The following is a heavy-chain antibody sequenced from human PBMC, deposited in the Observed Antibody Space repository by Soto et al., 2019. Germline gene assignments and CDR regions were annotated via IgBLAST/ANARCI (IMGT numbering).Heavy chain of an antibody. D-gene: IGHD3-10*01. V-gene: IGHV5-51*01. CDR1: GYSFTSYW. Sequence: PGESLKISCKGSGYSFTSYWIGWVRQMPGKGLEWMGIIYPGDSDTRYSPSFQGQVTISADKSISTAYLQWSSLKASDTAMYYCARTRRGSGSLYYYYYMDVWGKGTTVTVSS. J-gene: IGHJ6*03. CDR3: ARTRRGSGSLYYYYYMDV. CDR2: IYPGDSDT.